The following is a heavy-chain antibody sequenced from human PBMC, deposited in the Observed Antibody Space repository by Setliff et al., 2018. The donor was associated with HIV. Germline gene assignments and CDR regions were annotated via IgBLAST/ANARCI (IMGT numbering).Heavy chain of an antibody. Sequence: ASVKVSCKASGYTFTSYDINWVRQAAGQGLEWMGCVDPQDGEIVYAQKFQGRVTMTEDTSTGTAYMEQSGLRSGDTAFYYCAIDVTGGWLRPMPDYRGQGALVTVSS. CDR1: GYTFTSYD. J-gene: IGHJ4*02. V-gene: IGHV1-8*01. CDR2: VDPQDGEI. CDR3: AIDVTGGWLRPMPDY. D-gene: IGHD2-2*01.